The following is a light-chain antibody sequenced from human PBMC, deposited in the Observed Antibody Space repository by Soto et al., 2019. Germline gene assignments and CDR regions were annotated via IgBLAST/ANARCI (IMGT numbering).Light chain of an antibody. V-gene: IGLV2-14*01. CDR1: SSDVGGYNY. CDR2: DVS. J-gene: IGLJ1*01. Sequence: QSALTQRTSVSGSPGQSITTSCTGTSSDVGGYNYVSWCQQHPGKAPKLMIYDVSNRPSGVSNRFSGSKSGNTASLTISGLQAEDEADYYCSSYTSSSTLVVFGTGTKLTVL. CDR3: SSYTSSSTLVV.